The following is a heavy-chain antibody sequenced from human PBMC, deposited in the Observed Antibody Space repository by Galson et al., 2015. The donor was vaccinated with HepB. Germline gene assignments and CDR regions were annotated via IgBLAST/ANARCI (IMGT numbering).Heavy chain of an antibody. Sequence: SLRLSCAASGFTVSNNYMSWVRQAPGKGLEWVSVIYTGGSTFYADSVKDRFTISRDNSKNTLNLQMDSLRAEDTAVYYCARHSVQTRYHFDYWGQGTLVTVSS. D-gene: IGHD1-1*01. J-gene: IGHJ4*02. CDR1: GFTVSNNY. CDR2: IYTGGST. CDR3: ARHSVQTRYHFDY. V-gene: IGHV3-66*04.